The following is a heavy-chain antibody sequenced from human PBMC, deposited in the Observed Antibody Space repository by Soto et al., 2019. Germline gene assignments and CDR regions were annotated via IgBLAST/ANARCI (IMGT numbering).Heavy chain of an antibody. CDR3: ARVHNGDFDY. V-gene: IGHV4-39*07. CDR2: ISYSGST. Sequence: PSETLSLTCTVSGGSISSDSYYWGWIRQPPEKGLEWIGSISYSGSTYYNPSLKSRVTISVDRSKNQFSLKLSSVTAADTAMYYCARVHNGDFDYWGQGTLVTAPQ. J-gene: IGHJ4*02. D-gene: IGHD4-17*01. CDR1: GGSISSDSYY.